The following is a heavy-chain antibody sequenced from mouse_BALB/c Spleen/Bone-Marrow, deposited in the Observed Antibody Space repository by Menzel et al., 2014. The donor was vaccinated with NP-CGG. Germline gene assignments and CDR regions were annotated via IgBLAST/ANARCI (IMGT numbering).Heavy chain of an antibody. J-gene: IGHJ1*01. V-gene: IGHV1-9*01. CDR3: AREDSLWSFDV. D-gene: IGHD3-3*01. CDR1: GYTFTSYW. Sequence: VQLEESGAELMKPGASVKMSCKATGYTFTSYWIDWVKQRPGHGLEWIGEIFPGSGSTNYNEKFKGKATFTADTSSITAYMQHSKLTSEDSAVYYYAREDSLWSFDVWGAGTTVTVS. CDR2: IFPGSGST.